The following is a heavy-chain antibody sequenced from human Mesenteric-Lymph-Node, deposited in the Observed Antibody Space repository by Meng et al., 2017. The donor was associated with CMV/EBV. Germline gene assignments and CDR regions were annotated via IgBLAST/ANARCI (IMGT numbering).Heavy chain of an antibody. D-gene: IGHD6-19*01. V-gene: IGHV4-59*01. CDR3: ARIYSSGWPYFDY. CDR2: IYDSGST. Sequence: GSLRLSCSVSGASISSYHWTWIRQPPGKGLEWIGNIYDSGSTNYNFSLKSRVTISVDTSKNQLSLKLSSVTAADTAVYYCARIYSSGWPYFDYWGQGTLVTVSS. J-gene: IGHJ4*02. CDR1: GASISSYH.